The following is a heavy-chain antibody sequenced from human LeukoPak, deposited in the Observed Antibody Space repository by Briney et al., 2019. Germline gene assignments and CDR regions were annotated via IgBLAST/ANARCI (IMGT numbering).Heavy chain of an antibody. CDR1: GFTFSNYA. D-gene: IGHD3-9*01. CDR3: AKWGDYDVLTGYYVPDY. V-gene: IGHV3-23*01. Sequence: PGGSLRLACAASGFTFSNYAMGWVRQAPGKGLEWVSAILGSGGSTYYADSVKGRFTVSRANSKSTLYLQMNSLRAEDQALYYCAKWGDYDVLTGYYVPDYWGQGTLVTVYS. J-gene: IGHJ4*02. CDR2: ILGSGGST.